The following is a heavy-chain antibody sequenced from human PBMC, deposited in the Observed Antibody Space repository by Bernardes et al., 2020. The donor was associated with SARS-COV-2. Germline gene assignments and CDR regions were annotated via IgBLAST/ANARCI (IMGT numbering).Heavy chain of an antibody. V-gene: IGHV3-15*01. CDR1: GFIFNNAW. J-gene: IGHJ4*02. D-gene: IGHD3-10*01. CDR3: TTLGGDFSY. CDR2: IKPTTDGGTA. Sequence: GGSLRLSCAASGFIFNNAWMSWVRQAPGKGLEWVGRIKPTTDGGTADYAAPVQGRFTISRDDSKNTLYLQMNSLKIDDTAVYYCTTLGGDFSYWGQGTLVTVSS.